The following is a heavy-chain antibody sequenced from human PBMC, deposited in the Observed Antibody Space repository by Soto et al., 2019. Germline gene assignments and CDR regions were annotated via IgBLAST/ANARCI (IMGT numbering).Heavy chain of an antibody. Sequence: PGGSLRLSCAASGFTFSSYAMHWVRQAPGKGLEWVAVISYDGSNKYYADSVKGRFTISRDTSKNTLYLQMNSLRAEDTAVYYCARGTTSNSPPTWGQGTLVTVSS. D-gene: IGHD4-4*01. CDR1: GFTFSSYA. CDR2: ISYDGSNK. J-gene: IGHJ5*02. V-gene: IGHV3-30*14. CDR3: ARGTTSNSPPT.